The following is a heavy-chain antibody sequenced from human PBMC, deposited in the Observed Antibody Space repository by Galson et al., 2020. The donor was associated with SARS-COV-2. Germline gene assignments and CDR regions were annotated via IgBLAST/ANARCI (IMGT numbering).Heavy chain of an antibody. D-gene: IGHD3-10*01. V-gene: IGHV4-39*07. CDR2: IYYSGST. Sequence: SQTLSLTCTVSGGSISSSSYYWGWIRQPPGKGLEWIGSIYYSGSTYYNPSLKSRVTILVDTSKNQFSLKLSSVTAADTAVYYCARVELLLWFGELRAFDIWGQGTMVTVAS. CDR3: ARVELLLWFGELRAFDI. CDR1: GGSISSSSYY. J-gene: IGHJ3*02.